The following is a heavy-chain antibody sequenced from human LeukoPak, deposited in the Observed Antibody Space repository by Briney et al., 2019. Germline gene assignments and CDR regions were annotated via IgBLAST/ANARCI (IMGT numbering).Heavy chain of an antibody. CDR3: AGRLTGYSSGYVH. CDR2: ISGSAHKI. V-gene: IGHV3-23*01. CDR1: GITFSNYA. Sequence: GGSLRLSCVASGITFSNYAVSWVRQAPEKGLDWISVISGSAHKIRYADSVKGRFTISRDNSENIVYLQMNNLRVEDTAVYYCAGRLTGYSSGYVHWGQGTLVTVSS. D-gene: IGHD5-18*01. J-gene: IGHJ4*02.